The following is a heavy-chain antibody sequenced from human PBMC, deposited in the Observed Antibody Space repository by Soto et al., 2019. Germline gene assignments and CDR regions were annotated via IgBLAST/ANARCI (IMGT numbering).Heavy chain of an antibody. Sequence: KASETLSLTCTVSGGSISSYYWSWIRQPPGKGLEWIGYIYYSGSTNYNPSLKSRVTISVDTSKNQFSLKLSSVTAADTAVYYCASRGYSYGDFDYWGQGTLVTVSS. J-gene: IGHJ4*02. CDR1: GGSISSYY. CDR2: IYYSGST. D-gene: IGHD5-18*01. CDR3: ASRGYSYGDFDY. V-gene: IGHV4-59*01.